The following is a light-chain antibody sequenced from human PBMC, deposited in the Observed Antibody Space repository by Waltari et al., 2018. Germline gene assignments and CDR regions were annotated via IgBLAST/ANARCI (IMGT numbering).Light chain of an antibody. Sequence: DIQLTQSPSFLYASVGDRVTITCRDSQAISTYLAWYQKTPGKAPKLLIYVASKLQTGVPSRFSGSCSGTEFTLTISCLQPEDFATYYCQHFNSYPLTFGGGTKVEIK. CDR3: QHFNSYPLT. V-gene: IGKV1-9*01. CDR1: QAISTY. J-gene: IGKJ4*01. CDR2: VAS.